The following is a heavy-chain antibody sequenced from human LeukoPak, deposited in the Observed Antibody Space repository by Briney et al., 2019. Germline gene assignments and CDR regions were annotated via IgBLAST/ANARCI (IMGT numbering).Heavy chain of an antibody. J-gene: IGHJ5*02. CDR2: IYYSGST. CDR3: GGETVVRGVFPGGGGFHP. V-gene: IGHV4-31*03. D-gene: IGHD3-10*02. Sequence: SETLSLTCTVSGGSISSGGYYWSWIRQHPGKGLEWIGYIYYSGSTYYNPSLKSRVTISVDTSKNQFSLKLSSVTAADTAVYFRGGETVVRGVFPGGGGFHPWGQGTLVTVSS. CDR1: GGSISSGGYY.